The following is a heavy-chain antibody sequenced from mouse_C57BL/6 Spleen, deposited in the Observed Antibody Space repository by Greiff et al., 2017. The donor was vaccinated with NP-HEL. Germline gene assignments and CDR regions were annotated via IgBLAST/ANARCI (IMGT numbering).Heavy chain of an antibody. CDR2: ISGGGGNT. V-gene: IGHV5-9*01. J-gene: IGHJ3*01. CDR1: GFTFSSYT. D-gene: IGHD2-5*01. CDR3: ASYYSNVFAY. Sequence: EVKVVESGGGLVKPGGSLKLSCAASGFTFSSYTMSWVRQTPEQRLEWVATISGGGGNTYYPDSVKGSFTISRDNAKNSLYLQMSSLRSVDTALYCGASYYSNVFAYWGQGTLVTVSA.